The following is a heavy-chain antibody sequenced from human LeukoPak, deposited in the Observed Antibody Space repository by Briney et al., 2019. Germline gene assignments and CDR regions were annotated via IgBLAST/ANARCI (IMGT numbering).Heavy chain of an antibody. V-gene: IGHV3-74*01. J-gene: IGHJ4*02. CDR3: ARVARDGYNFHRLFDY. CDR2: INSDGSST. Sequence: GGSLRLSCAASGFTFSSYWMHWVRQAPGKGLVWVSRINSDGSSTSYADSVKGRFTISRDNAKNTLYLQMNSLRAEDTAVYYCARVARDGYNFHRLFDYWGQGTLVTVSS. D-gene: IGHD5-24*01. CDR1: GFTFSSYW.